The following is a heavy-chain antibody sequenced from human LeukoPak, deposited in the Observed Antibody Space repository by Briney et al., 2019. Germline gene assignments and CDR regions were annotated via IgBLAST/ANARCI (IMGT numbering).Heavy chain of an antibody. D-gene: IGHD2-2*01. CDR2: IYPGDSDT. CDR3: ARQVNCRSTSCYGSRPFYYFDY. CDR1: GYSFTSYW. V-gene: IGHV5-51*01. Sequence: GESLKISCKGSGYSFTSYWIGWVRQMPGKGLEWMGIIYPGDSDTRYSPSFQGQVTISADKSISTAYLQWSSLKASDTAMYYWARQVNCRSTSCYGSRPFYYFDYWGQGTLVTVSS. J-gene: IGHJ4*02.